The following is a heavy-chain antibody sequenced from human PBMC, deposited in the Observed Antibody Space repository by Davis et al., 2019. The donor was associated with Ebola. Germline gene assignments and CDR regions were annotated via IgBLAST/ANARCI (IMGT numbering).Heavy chain of an antibody. V-gene: IGHV4-34*01. CDR1: GGSFSGYY. J-gene: IGHJ5*02. Sequence: PSETLSLTCAVYGGSFSGYYWSWIRQPPGKGLEWIGEINHSGSTNYNPSLKSRVTISVDTSKNQFSLKLSSVTAADTAVYYCARGGYYDFWSGYLGEGNWFDPWGQGTLVTVSS. D-gene: IGHD3-3*01. CDR3: ARGGYYDFWSGYLGEGNWFDP. CDR2: INHSGST.